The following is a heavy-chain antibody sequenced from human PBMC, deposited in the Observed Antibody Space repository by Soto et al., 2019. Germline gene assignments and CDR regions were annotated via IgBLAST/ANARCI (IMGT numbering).Heavy chain of an antibody. D-gene: IGHD1-26*01. CDR3: ASGGVDGLVGADY. CDR1: GGTFSSYA. CDR2: IIPIFGTA. V-gene: IGHV1-69*13. J-gene: IGHJ4*02. Sequence: GASVKVSCKASGGTFSSYAISWVRQAPGQGLEWMGGIIPIFGTANYAQKFQGRVTITADESTSTAYMELSSLRSEETAVYYGASGGVDGLVGADYWGQGTLVTVSS.